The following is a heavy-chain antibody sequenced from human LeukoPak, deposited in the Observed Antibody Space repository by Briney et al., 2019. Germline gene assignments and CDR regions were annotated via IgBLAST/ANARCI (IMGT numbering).Heavy chain of an antibody. Sequence: GASVKVSCKASGSTFSSYAISWVRQAPGQGLEWMGGIIPIFGTANYAQKFQGRVTITADESTSTAYMELSSLRSEDTAVYYCARDLFPRPHYDSSGYQEYYFDYWGQGTLVTVSS. J-gene: IGHJ4*02. V-gene: IGHV1-69*13. CDR1: GSTFSSYA. CDR3: ARDLFPRPHYDSSGYQEYYFDY. CDR2: IIPIFGTA. D-gene: IGHD3-22*01.